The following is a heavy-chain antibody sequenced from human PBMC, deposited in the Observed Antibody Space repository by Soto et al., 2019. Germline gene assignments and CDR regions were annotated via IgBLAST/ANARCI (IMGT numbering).Heavy chain of an antibody. D-gene: IGHD2-21*01. CDR3: ALRGPYSSYWDVGWFDT. V-gene: IGHV2-5*02. CDR2: IYWDNDR. Sequence: QITLKESGPTLVEPTQTLTLTCSFSGFSLSTSGVGVGWLRQAPGKALECLGIIYWDNDRRYNPSLKKRLTLTKDTSKHQVILTMTYMEPGDTAAYYCALRGPYSSYWDVGWFDTWGQGTLVTGS. CDR1: GFSLSTSGVG. J-gene: IGHJ5*02.